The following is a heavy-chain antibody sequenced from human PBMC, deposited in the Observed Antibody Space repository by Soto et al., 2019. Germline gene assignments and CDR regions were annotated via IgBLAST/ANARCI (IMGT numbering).Heavy chain of an antibody. CDR3: ARATTSSIAALRYYYYMDV. Sequence: ASVKVSCKASGYTFTSYDINWVRQATGQGLEWMGWMNPNSGNTGYAQKFQGRDTMTRNTSISTAYMELSSLRSEDKAVYYCARATTSSIAALRYYYYMDVGGKGTTVTVSS. CDR1: GYTFTSYD. D-gene: IGHD6-6*01. V-gene: IGHV1-8*01. J-gene: IGHJ6*03. CDR2: MNPNSGNT.